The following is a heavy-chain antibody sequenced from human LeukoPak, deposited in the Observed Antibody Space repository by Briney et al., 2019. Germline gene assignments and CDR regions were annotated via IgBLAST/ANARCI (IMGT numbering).Heavy chain of an antibody. CDR3: AKDRLKYCSGGSCYGGSWFDP. V-gene: IGHV3-33*06. D-gene: IGHD2-15*01. CDR1: GFTFSSYG. Sequence: RSLRLSCAASGFTFSSYGMHWVRQAPGKGLEWVAGIWYDGSNKYYADSVKGGFTISRENSKNRVYMQMNRLRAEGTAVYYCAKDRLKYCSGGSCYGGSWFDPWGQGTLVTVSS. CDR2: IWYDGSNK. J-gene: IGHJ5*02.